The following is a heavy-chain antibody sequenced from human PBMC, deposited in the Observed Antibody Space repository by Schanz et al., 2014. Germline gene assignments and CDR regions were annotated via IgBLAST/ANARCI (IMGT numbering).Heavy chain of an antibody. Sequence: QVQLVQSGAEVKKPGASVKVSCKASGYTFTSDSMHWVRQAPGQGLEWMGIVNPSVRGTHFARECQGRVTVTSDTSTSTVYMELSGLRSEDTAVYYCARGPLGTSPWGQGTLVTVSS. CDR3: ARGPLGTSP. V-gene: IGHV1-46*01. CDR2: VNPSVRGT. D-gene: IGHD5-12*01. J-gene: IGHJ5*02. CDR1: GYTFTSDS.